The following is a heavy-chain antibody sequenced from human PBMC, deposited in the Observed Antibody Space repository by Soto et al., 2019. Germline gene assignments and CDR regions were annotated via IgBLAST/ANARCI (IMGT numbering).Heavy chain of an antibody. Sequence: QLQLQESGPGLVKPSETLSLTCTVSGGSISSSRCHWGWIRQPPGKGLEWIASIKYSGTTFYNPSLKSRVTFSVDTSKTQFALKLSSVPAAEPAVYYCAGHGITGSYYDAFAIWGQGTMVTVSS. V-gene: IGHV4-39*01. CDR1: GGSISSSRCH. CDR3: AGHGITGSYYDAFAI. J-gene: IGHJ3*02. D-gene: IGHD1-26*01. CDR2: IKYSGTT.